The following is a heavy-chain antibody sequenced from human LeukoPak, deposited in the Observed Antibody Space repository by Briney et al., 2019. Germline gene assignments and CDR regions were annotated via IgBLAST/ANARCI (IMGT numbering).Heavy chain of an antibody. CDR1: GFTFDDYA. CDR3: VRDDYSNFYYYYYYMDV. CDR2: ISWNSGSI. V-gene: IGHV3-9*01. D-gene: IGHD4-11*01. Sequence: PGGSLRLSCAASGFTFDDYAMHWVRQAPGKGLEWVSGISWNSGSIGYADSVKGRFTISRDNAKNSLYLQMNSLRAEDTAMYYCVRDDYSNFYYYYYYMDVWGKGTTVTVSS. J-gene: IGHJ6*03.